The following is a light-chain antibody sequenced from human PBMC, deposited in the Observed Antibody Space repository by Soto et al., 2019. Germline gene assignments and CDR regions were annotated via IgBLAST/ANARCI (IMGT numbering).Light chain of an antibody. CDR3: QQYGSSGT. CDR1: QSISDT. J-gene: IGKJ1*01. Sequence: EIVMTQSPATLSVSPVGRATLSCRASQSISDTLAWYQQKPGQAPRLLIYGASNRATGIPDRFSGSGSGTDFTLTISRLEPEDFAVYYCQQYGSSGTFGQGTKVDI. V-gene: IGKV3-20*01. CDR2: GAS.